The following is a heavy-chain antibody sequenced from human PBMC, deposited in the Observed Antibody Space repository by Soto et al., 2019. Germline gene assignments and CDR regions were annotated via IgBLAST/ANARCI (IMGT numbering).Heavy chain of an antibody. V-gene: IGHV3-11*01. J-gene: IGHJ4*02. D-gene: IGHD2-15*01. CDR3: ASRSSCSGGSCPTTDY. CDR1: GFTFSDYY. CDR2: ISSSGSTI. Sequence: GGSLRLSCAASGFTFSDYYMSWIRQAPGKGLEWVSYISSSGSTIYYADSVKGRFTISRDNAKNSLYLQMNSLRAEDTAVYYCASRSSCSGGSCPTTDYWGQGTLVTVSS.